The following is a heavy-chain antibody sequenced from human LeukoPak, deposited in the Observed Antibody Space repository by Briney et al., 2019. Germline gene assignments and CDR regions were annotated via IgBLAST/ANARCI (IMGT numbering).Heavy chain of an antibody. V-gene: IGHV1-69*13. D-gene: IGHD2-2*01. CDR2: IIPIFGTA. J-gene: IGHJ4*02. CDR3: ARGDIVVVPGGPAYHFDY. CDR1: GGTFSSYA. Sequence: ASVKVSCKASGGTFSSYAISWVRQAPGQGLEWMGGIIPIFGTANYAQKFRGRVTITADESTSTAYMELSSLRSEDTAVYYCARGDIVVVPGGPAYHFDYWGQGTLVTVSS.